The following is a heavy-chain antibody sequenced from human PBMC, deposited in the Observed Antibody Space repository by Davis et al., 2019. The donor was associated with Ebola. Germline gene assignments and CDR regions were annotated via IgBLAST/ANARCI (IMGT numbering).Heavy chain of an antibody. CDR1: GFTFSSYA. J-gene: IGHJ4*02. V-gene: IGHV3-23*01. CDR2: ISGSGGST. CDR3: AKDSSITMVRGILDY. D-gene: IGHD3-10*01. Sequence: GGSLRLSCAASGFTFSSYAMSWVRQAPGKGLEWVSAISGSGGSTYYADSVKGRFTISRDNSKNTLYLQMNSLRAEDTAVYYCAKDSSITMVRGILDYWGQGTLVTVSS.